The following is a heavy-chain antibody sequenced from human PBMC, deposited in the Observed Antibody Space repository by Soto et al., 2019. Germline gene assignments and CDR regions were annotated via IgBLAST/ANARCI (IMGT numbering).Heavy chain of an antibody. D-gene: IGHD4-4*01. CDR3: ARADYMRSFDY. J-gene: IGHJ4*02. CDR2: IYHSGST. Sequence: SLTCAVSGGSISSGGYSWSWIRQPPGKGLEWIGYIYHSGSTYYNPSLKSRVTISVDRSKNQFSLKLSSVTAADTAVYYCARADYMRSFDYWGQGTLVTVSS. CDR1: GGSISSGGYS. V-gene: IGHV4-30-2*01.